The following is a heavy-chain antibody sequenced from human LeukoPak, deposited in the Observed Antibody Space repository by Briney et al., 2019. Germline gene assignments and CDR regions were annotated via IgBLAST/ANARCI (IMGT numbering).Heavy chain of an antibody. D-gene: IGHD1-26*01. CDR2: IYYSGST. V-gene: IGHV4-39*07. CDR3: ARVGGWELNYFDY. J-gene: IGHJ4*02. Sequence: SETLSLTCTVSGGSISSSSYYWGWIRQPPGKGLEWIGSIYYSGSTYYNPSLKSRVTISVDTSKNQFSLKLSSVTAADTAVYYCARVGGWELNYFDYWGQGTLVTVSS. CDR1: GGSISSSSYY.